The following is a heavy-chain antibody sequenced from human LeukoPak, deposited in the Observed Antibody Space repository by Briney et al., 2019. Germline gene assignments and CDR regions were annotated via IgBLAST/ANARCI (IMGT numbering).Heavy chain of an antibody. CDR2: MSGSGGTI. V-gene: IGHV3-11*01. CDR3: AREFRIAAAGLDS. CDR1: GFTVSSNY. D-gene: IGHD6-25*01. Sequence: GGSLRLSCAASGFTVSSNYMSWIRQAPGKGLEWISYMSGSGGTIYYAGSVKGRFTIFRDNAKNSLYLQMNSLRAGDTAVYYCAREFRIAAAGLDSWGQGTLVTVSS. J-gene: IGHJ4*02.